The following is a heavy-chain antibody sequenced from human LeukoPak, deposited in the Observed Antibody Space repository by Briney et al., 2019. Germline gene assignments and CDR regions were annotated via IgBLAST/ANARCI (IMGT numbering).Heavy chain of an antibody. CDR2: INDSGST. V-gene: IGHV4-34*01. D-gene: IGHD3-22*01. J-gene: IGHJ6*03. CDR3: TRGSIAYYYMDV. CDR1: GGSLSGYY. Sequence: SETLSLTCAVYGGSLSGYYWSWIRQSPGKGLEWIGEINDSGSTNYNPSLKSRVTISVDTSKNQFSLKLSSVTAADTAVYCCTRGSIAYYYMDVWGKGTTVTISS.